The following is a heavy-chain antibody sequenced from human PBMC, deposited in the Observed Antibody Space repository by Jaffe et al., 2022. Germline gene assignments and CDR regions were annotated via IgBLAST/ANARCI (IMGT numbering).Heavy chain of an antibody. D-gene: IGHD2-2*01. CDR3: ARVEVPAYFDY. CDR1: GGSISSYY. CDR2: IYYSGST. Sequence: QVQLQESGPGLVKPSETLSLTCTVSGGSISSYYWSWIRQPPGKGLEWIGYIYYSGSTNYNPSLKSRVTISVDTSKNQFSLKLSSVTAADTAVYYCARVEVPAYFDYWGQGTLVTVSS. V-gene: IGHV4-59*01. J-gene: IGHJ4*02.